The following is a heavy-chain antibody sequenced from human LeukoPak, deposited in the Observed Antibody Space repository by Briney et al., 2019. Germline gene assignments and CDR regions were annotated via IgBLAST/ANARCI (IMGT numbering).Heavy chain of an antibody. Sequence: SQTLSLTCAVYGGSFSGYYWSWIRQPPGKGLEWIGEINHSGSTNYNPSLKSRVTISVDTSKNQFSLKLSSVTAADTAVYYCAREKNCGGDCYSGTFDIWGQGTMVTVSS. D-gene: IGHD2-21*02. J-gene: IGHJ3*02. V-gene: IGHV4-34*01. CDR1: GGSFSGYY. CDR2: INHSGST. CDR3: AREKNCGGDCYSGTFDI.